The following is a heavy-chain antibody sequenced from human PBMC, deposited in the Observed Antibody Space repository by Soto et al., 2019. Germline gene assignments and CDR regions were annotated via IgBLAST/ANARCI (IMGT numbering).Heavy chain of an antibody. Sequence: QVQLVQSGAEVKKPGSSVKVSCKASGGTFSSYAISWVRQAPGQGLEWMGGIIPIFGTANYEQKFQGRVTITADESTRTAYMELSSLRSEDTAEYYCERVGGGGSSSYYRVWVQGTTATVSS. D-gene: IGHD6-6*01. CDR3: ERVGGGGSSSYYRV. CDR1: GGTFSSYA. CDR2: IIPIFGTA. J-gene: IGHJ6*02. V-gene: IGHV1-69*19.